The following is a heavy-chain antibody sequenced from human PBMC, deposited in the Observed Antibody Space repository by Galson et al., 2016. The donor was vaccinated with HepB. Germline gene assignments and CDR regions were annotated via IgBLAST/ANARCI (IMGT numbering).Heavy chain of an antibody. V-gene: IGHV1-69*13. J-gene: IGHJ4*02. CDR2: IIPIFGTA. CDR3: ARAGAGWLALFDH. Sequence: SVKVSCKASGGTFSSYAISWVRQAPGQGLEWMGGIIPIFGTANYAQKFQGRVTITADESTSTAYMELTTLRSEDTAVYYCARAGAGWLALFDHWGQGTLATVSS. CDR1: GGTFSSYA. D-gene: IGHD6-19*01.